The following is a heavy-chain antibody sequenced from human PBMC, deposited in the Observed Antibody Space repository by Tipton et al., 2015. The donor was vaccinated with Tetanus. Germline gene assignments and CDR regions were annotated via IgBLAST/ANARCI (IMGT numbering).Heavy chain of an antibody. CDR3: ARRSYCSSSRCFDAFDL. CDR2: IFHSGST. V-gene: IGHV4-59*01. J-gene: IGHJ3*01. Sequence: LRLSCAVSGGSMSNNYWSWIRQPPGKGLEWIAYIFHSGSTNYSPSLKSRVAISVDTSKNQISLKLSSVTAADTAVYYCARRSYCSSSRCFDAFDLWGQGTMVTVSS. D-gene: IGHD2-2*01. CDR1: GGSMSNNY.